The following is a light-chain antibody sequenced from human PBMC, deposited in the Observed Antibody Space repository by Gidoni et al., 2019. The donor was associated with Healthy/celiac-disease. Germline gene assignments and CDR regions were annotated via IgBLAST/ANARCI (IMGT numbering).Light chain of an antibody. CDR2: KAS. CDR1: PSISSW. J-gene: IGKJ1*01. CDR3: QQYNSYSRT. Sequence: DIQMTQSPSTLSASVGDRVTMTCRASPSISSWLAWYQQKPGKAPKLLIYKASSLESGVPSRFSGSGSGTEFTLTISSLQPDDFATYYCQQYNSYSRTFGQXTKVEIK. V-gene: IGKV1-5*03.